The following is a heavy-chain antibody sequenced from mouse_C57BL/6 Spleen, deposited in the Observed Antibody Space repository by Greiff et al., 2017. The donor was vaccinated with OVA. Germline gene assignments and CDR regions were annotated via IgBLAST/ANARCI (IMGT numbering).Heavy chain of an antibody. D-gene: IGHD4-1*02. J-gene: IGHJ3*01. CDR2: ISSGSSTI. CDR3: ARPATGTGAWFAY. Sequence: EVKVVESGGGLVKPGGSLKLSCAASGFTFSDYGMHWVRQAPEKGLEWVAYISSGSSTIYYAATVKGRFTISRDNAKTTLFLQMTSLRSEDTAMYYCARPATGTGAWFAYWGQGTLVTVSA. CDR1: GFTFSDYG. V-gene: IGHV5-17*01.